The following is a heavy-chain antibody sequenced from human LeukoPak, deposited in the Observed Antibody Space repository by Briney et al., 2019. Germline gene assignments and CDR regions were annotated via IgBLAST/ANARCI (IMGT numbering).Heavy chain of an antibody. Sequence: GRSLRPSCATSGFPFSSYAMSWIRQAPGKGLEWLSSISPTTGTTFYADSVKGRFTISRDTSRGTLCLPMNGLRAEHKAKYDGSAKTSTSNQYFDYWGQGALVTVSS. V-gene: IGHV3-23*01. CDR1: GFPFSSYA. CDR2: ISPTTGTT. J-gene: IGHJ4*02. D-gene: IGHD4-11*01. CDR3: SAKTSTSNQYFDY.